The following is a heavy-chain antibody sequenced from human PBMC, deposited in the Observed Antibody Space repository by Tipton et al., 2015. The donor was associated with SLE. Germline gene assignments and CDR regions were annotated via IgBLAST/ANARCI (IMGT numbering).Heavy chain of an antibody. Sequence: TLSLTYTVSGGSISSYYWSWIRQPPGKGLEWIGYIYYSGSTNYNPSLKSRVTISVDTSKNQFSLKLSSVTAADTAVYYCAREVDYYDSSGYYYDAFDIWGQGTMVTVSS. J-gene: IGHJ3*02. D-gene: IGHD3-22*01. V-gene: IGHV4-59*01. CDR3: AREVDYYDSSGYYYDAFDI. CDR1: GGSISSYY. CDR2: IYYSGST.